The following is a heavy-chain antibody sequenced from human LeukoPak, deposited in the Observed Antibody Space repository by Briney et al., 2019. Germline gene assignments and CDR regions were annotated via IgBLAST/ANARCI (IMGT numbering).Heavy chain of an antibody. V-gene: IGHV1-8*02. J-gene: IGHJ3*02. CDR3: ARGPRYYYDSSALGNAFDI. CDR1: GGTFSSYA. CDR2: MNPNSGNT. D-gene: IGHD3-22*01. Sequence: ASVKVSCKASGGTFSSYAISWVRQAPGQGLEWMGWMNPNSGNTGYAQKFQGRVTMTRNTSISTAYMELSSLRSEDTAVYYCARGPRYYYDSSALGNAFDIWGQGTMVTVSS.